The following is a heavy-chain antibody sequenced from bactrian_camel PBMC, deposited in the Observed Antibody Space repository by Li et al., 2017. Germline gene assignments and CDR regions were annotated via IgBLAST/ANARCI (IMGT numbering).Heavy chain of an antibody. D-gene: IGHD6*01. CDR2: IYLYGGNT. CDR1: GYTVGDGC. J-gene: IGHJ4*01. Sequence: VQLVESGGGSVQAGGSLRLSCKVSGYTVGDGCLGWVRQVPGKEREGVAAIYLYGGNTYDSDSVKGRFIISKDNAKNTVYLQMNSLKPEDSGMYYCAGRSPELVAPLFDQYSYGYWGQGPRSPSP. V-gene: IGHV3S40*01. CDR3: AGRSPELVAPLFDQYSYGY.